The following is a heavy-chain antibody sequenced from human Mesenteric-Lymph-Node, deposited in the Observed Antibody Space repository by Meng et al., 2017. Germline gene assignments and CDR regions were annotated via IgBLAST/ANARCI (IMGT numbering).Heavy chain of an antibody. V-gene: IGHV3-7*01. CDR2: IKQDGSEK. J-gene: IGHJ6*02. D-gene: IGHD5-18*01. Sequence: GESLKISCAASGFTFSSYGMHWVRQAPGKGLEWVANIKQDGSEKYYVDSVKGRFTISRDNAKNSLYLQMNSLRAEDTAVYYCARGIQLDYGMDVWGQGTTVTVSS. CDR1: GFTFSSYG. CDR3: ARGIQLDYGMDV.